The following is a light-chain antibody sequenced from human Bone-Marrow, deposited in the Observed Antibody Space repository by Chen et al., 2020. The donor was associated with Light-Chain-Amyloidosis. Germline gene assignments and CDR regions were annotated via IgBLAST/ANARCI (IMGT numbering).Light chain of an antibody. CDR3: MQALQTPRT. V-gene: IGKV2-28*01. Sequence: DLVVTQSPLSLPVTPGEPASISCRSSQSLLHSNGYNYLDWYVQKPGQSPQVLISLGSNRASGVPDRFSGSGSGTDFTLKISRVEAEDFGVYYCMQALQTPRTFGQGTRLEIK. J-gene: IGKJ5*01. CDR2: LGS. CDR1: QSLLHSNGYNY.